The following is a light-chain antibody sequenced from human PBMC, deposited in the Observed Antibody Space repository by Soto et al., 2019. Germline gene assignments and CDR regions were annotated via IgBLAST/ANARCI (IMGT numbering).Light chain of an antibody. V-gene: IGLV3-21*02. J-gene: IGLJ2*01. Sequence: SYELTQPPSVSVAPGQTARMTCGGNNIGIKSVHWYQQKPGQAPVVVVYDDSDSPSGIPERFSGSKSGNTATLTISRVEAGDDAGYYYQLLDSDSYPGVFGGGTKLTVL. CDR2: DDS. CDR1: NIGIKS. CDR3: QLLDSDSYPGV.